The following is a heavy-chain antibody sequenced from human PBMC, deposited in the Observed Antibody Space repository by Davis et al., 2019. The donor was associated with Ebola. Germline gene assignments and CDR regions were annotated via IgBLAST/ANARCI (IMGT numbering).Heavy chain of an antibody. V-gene: IGHV3-7*01. CDR1: GFIFRNYV. Sequence: PGGSLRLSCETSGFIFRNYVMSWVRQAPGKGLEWVANINHLGSETYYMDSMKGRFSISRDNAENTVYLQMTSLRVEDTAVYYCARVEGIYGDYVLDYWGQGTLVTVSS. D-gene: IGHD4-17*01. CDR2: INHLGSET. CDR3: ARVEGIYGDYVLDY. J-gene: IGHJ4*02.